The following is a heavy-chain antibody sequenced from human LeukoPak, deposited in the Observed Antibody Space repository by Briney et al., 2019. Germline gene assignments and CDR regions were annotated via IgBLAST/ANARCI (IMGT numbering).Heavy chain of an antibody. D-gene: IGHD3-22*01. J-gene: IGHJ4*02. Sequence: GGSLRLSCAASGFTFSSYAMSWVRQAPGKGLEWVSDISGSGDNTYYADSVKGRFTISRDNSKNTLYVQVNSLGTEDTAAYYCAKGSYYDSSGSFYFDYWGQGTLVTVSS. CDR2: ISGSGDNT. V-gene: IGHV3-23*01. CDR1: GFTFSSYA. CDR3: AKGSYYDSSGSFYFDY.